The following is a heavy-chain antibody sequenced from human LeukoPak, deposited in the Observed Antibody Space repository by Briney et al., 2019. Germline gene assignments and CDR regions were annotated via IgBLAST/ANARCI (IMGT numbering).Heavy chain of an antibody. CDR3: ARTSGGYSYGYGYYFDY. Sequence: SETLSLTCTVSGGSISSGGYYWSWIRQPPGKGLEWIGEIYHSGSTNYNPSLKSRVTISVDKSKNQFSLKLSSVTAADTAVYYCARTSGGYSYGYGYYFDYWGQGTLVTVSS. D-gene: IGHD5-18*01. V-gene: IGHV4-39*07. J-gene: IGHJ4*02. CDR2: IYHSGST. CDR1: GGSISSGGYY.